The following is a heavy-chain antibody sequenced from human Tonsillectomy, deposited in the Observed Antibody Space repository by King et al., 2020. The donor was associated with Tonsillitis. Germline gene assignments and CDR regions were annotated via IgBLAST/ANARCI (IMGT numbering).Heavy chain of an antibody. Sequence: VQLVESGAEVKKPGESLRISCKGSGYSFTSYWISWVRQMPGKGLEWMGRIDPSDSYTNYSPSLQGHVTISADKSISTAYLQWSSLKASDTAMYYCARGGATPNWFDPWGQGTLVTVSS. J-gene: IGHJ5*02. CDR1: GYSFTSYW. CDR3: ARGGATPNWFDP. CDR2: IDPSDSYT. V-gene: IGHV5-10-1*03. D-gene: IGHD1-26*01.